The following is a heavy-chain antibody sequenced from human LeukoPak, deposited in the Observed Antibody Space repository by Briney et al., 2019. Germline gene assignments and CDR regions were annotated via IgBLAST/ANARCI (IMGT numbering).Heavy chain of an antibody. J-gene: IGHJ5*02. CDR1: GFTFSSYS. CDR3: ARVDSSGYLAWFDP. CDR2: ISSSSGTI. V-gene: IGHV3-48*02. D-gene: IGHD3-22*01. Sequence: PAGSLRLSCAASGFTFSSYSMNWVRQPPGKGLEWVSYISSSSGTIYYADSMKGRFNISRDNAENSLYLQMNSLRDEDTAVYYCARVDSSGYLAWFDPWGQGTLVTVSS.